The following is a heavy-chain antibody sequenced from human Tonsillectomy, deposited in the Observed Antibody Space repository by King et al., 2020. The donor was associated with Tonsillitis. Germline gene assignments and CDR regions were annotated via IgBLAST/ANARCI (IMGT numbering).Heavy chain of an antibody. D-gene: IGHD6-19*01. CDR3: ARAYSSGYYKFKY. J-gene: IGHJ1*01. CDR2: IYYSGTT. V-gene: IGHV4-59*08. CDR1: GGSISSYY. Sequence: MQLQESGPGLVKPSETLSLTCTVSGGSISSYYWSWLRQPPGKGLEWIGYIYYSGTTNYSPSLQSRVTMSVDTSRNQFSLRLSSVTAADTAVYYCARAYSSGYYKFKYWGQGTLVTVSS.